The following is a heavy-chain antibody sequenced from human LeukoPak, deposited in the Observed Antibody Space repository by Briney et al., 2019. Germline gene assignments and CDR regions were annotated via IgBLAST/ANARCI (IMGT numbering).Heavy chain of an antibody. J-gene: IGHJ5*02. CDR2: IIPIFGTA. CDR1: GGTFSSYA. V-gene: IGHV1-69*13. Sequence: EASVKVSCKASGGTFSSYAISWVRQAPGQGLEWMGGIIPIFGTANYAQKFQGRVTITADESTSTAYMELSSLRSEDTAVYYCARSAYCGGDCYSNWFDPWGQGTLVTVSS. D-gene: IGHD2-21*02. CDR3: ARSAYCGGDCYSNWFDP.